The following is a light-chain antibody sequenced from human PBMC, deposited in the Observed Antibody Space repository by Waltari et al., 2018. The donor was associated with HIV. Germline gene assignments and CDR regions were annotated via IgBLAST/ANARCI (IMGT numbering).Light chain of an antibody. Sequence: QSALTQSPSVSGSPGQSITISCTGTSSDVGGYTYVSWYHQHPPKAPTLMIYEVSNRPSGVSNRFSASKTGNTASLTISGLQDEDEADYYCSSYTSSSTWVFGGGTKLTVL. J-gene: IGLJ3*02. CDR3: SSYTSSSTWV. V-gene: IGLV2-14*01. CDR1: SSDVGGYTY. CDR2: EVS.